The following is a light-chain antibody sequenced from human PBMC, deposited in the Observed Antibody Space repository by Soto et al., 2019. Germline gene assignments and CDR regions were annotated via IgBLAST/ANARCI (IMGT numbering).Light chain of an antibody. J-gene: IGKJ5*01. V-gene: IGKV3-20*01. CDR3: QQYGSSPIT. CDR2: GAS. Sequence: EIVLTQSPGTPSLAPGGRATLSCRASQTVSTNYLAWYQQKPGQAPRLLIYGASKRATGIPDRFSGSGSGTDFTLTISSLEPEDFAVYYCQQYGSSPITFGQGTRLE. CDR1: QTVSTNY.